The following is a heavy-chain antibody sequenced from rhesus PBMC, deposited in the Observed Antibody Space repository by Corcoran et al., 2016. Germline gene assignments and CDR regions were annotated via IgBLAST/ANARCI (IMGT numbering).Heavy chain of an antibody. CDR1: GGSISSSNW. V-gene: IGHV4-65*01. CDR2: ISGSSGNT. CDR3: ARASYEDDYGYYYTDFDY. J-gene: IGHJ4*01. Sequence: QVQLQESGPGLVKPSETLSLTCAVSGGSISSSNWWSWIRQPPGKGLEWIGYISGSSGNTYYNPSLKSRVTISPDTSKNQFSLKLSSVTAADTAVYYCARASYEDDYGYYYTDFDYWGQGVLVTVSS. D-gene: IGHD3-9*01.